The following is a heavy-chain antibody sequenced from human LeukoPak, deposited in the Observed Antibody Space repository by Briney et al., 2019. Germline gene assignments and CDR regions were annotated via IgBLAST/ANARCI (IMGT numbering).Heavy chain of an antibody. D-gene: IGHD1-14*01. V-gene: IGHV3-21*01. CDR3: ARGYYYGLDV. Sequence: GGSLRLSCAASGFTFISYNINWVRQAPGKGLEWVSSISSSSNYIYYADSVKGRFAISRDNAKNSLYLQMNSLRAEDTAVYYCARGYYYGLDVWGKGTTVTVSS. CDR1: GFTFISYN. CDR2: ISSSSNYI. J-gene: IGHJ6*04.